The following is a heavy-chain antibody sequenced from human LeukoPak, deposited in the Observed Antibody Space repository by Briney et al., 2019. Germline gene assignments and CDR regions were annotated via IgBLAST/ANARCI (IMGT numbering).Heavy chain of an antibody. CDR3: ARAGSGWYHYYYYMDV. CDR1: GFSFSSYA. D-gene: IGHD6-19*01. J-gene: IGHJ6*03. Sequence: GGSLRLSCAASGFSFSSYAMSWVRQAPGKGLEWVSSFSGSGGSTYYADSVKGRFTISRDNAKNSLYLQMNNLRAEDTAVYYCARAGSGWYHYYYYMDVWGKGTTVTISS. V-gene: IGHV3-23*01. CDR2: FSGSGGST.